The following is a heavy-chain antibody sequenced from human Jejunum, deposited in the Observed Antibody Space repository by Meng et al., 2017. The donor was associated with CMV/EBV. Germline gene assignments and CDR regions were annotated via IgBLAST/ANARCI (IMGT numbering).Heavy chain of an antibody. V-gene: IGHV3-74*01. CDR3: AASGYDSVHAFDI. CDR2: INNDGSGT. J-gene: IGHJ3*02. Sequence: SGLTFSNYWMHWIRQAPGKGLVWVSRINNDGSGTVYANSVKGRFTISRDNAKKTFYLQMNSLRAEDTAVYYCAASGYDSVHAFDIWGQETVVTVSS. D-gene: IGHD5-12*01. CDR1: GLTFSNYW.